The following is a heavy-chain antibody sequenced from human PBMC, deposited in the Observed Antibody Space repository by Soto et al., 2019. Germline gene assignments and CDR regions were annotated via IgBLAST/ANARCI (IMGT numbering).Heavy chain of an antibody. CDR2: ISSSSSYT. CDR3: ARGPNGPGPTLGYYYGMDV. D-gene: IGHD7-27*01. Sequence: QVQLVESGGGLVKPGGSLRLSCAASGFTFSDYYMSWIRQAPGKGLEWVACISSSSSYTNYADSVKGRFTISRDNAKNSLYLQMNTLRAEDTAVYYCARGPNGPGPTLGYYYGMDVWGQGTTVTVSS. J-gene: IGHJ6*02. V-gene: IGHV3-11*05. CDR1: GFTFSDYY.